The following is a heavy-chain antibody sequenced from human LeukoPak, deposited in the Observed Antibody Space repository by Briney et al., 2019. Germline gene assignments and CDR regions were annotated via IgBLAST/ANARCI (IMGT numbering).Heavy chain of an antibody. D-gene: IGHD4-23*01. CDR3: ARFGISDAFDI. V-gene: IGHV4-4*02. CDR1: GGSISSSSW. CDR2: IYHRGST. Sequence: KPSETLSLTCAVSGGSISSSSWWSWVRQPPGKGLEWIGEIYHRGSTNYNPSLQSRVTISIDKSKNQFSLKLSSVTAADTAVYYCARFGISDAFDIWGQGTMVTVSS. J-gene: IGHJ3*02.